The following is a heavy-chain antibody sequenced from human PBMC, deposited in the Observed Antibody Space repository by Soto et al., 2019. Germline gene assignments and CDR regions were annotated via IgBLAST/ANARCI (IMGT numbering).Heavy chain of an antibody. CDR3: AKRGGSSCLDS. D-gene: IGHD6-13*01. CDR1: GFTFSSYA. J-gene: IGHJ4*02. Sequence: EVQLLESGGGLVQPGGSLRLSCAASGFTFSSYAMSWVRQTPGKGLEWVSAITSRGDNTYYADSVKGRFTISRDNSKNTLYLQMDTLRVDDTAVYYCAKRGGSSCLDSWGQGTPVTVSS. V-gene: IGHV3-23*01. CDR2: ITSRGDNT.